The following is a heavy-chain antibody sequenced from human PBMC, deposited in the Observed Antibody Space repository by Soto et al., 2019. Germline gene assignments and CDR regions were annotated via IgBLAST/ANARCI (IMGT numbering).Heavy chain of an antibody. D-gene: IGHD3-3*01. CDR1: GFTFSSYW. Sequence: GGSLRLSCAASGFTFSSYWMHWVRQAPGKGLVWVSRINSDGSSTSYADSVKGRFTISRDNAKNTLYLQMNSLRAEDTAVYYCASSRALRFLEWLSPISYYYYYMDVWGKGTTVTVSS. J-gene: IGHJ6*03. CDR2: INSDGSST. V-gene: IGHV3-74*01. CDR3: ASSRALRFLEWLSPISYYYYYMDV.